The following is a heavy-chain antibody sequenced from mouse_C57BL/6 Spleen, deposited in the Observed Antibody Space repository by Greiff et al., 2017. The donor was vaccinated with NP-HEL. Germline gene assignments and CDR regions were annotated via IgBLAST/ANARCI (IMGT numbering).Heavy chain of an antibody. CDR2: IHPNSGNT. Sequence: VQLQQSGAELVKPGASVKLSCKASGYTFTSYWMHWVKQRPGQGLEWIGMIHPNSGNTNYNEKFKSKATLTVDKSSSTAYMQLSSLTSEDSAVYYCAREAAFITPVVAHFDYWGQGTTLTVSS. J-gene: IGHJ2*01. CDR3: AREAAFITPVVAHFDY. V-gene: IGHV1-64*01. CDR1: GYTFTSYW. D-gene: IGHD1-1*01.